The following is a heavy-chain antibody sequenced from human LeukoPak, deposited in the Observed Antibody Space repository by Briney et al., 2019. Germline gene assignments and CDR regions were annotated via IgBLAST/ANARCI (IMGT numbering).Heavy chain of an antibody. D-gene: IGHD1-1*01. J-gene: IGHJ4*02. V-gene: IGHV3-33*01. CDR2: IWYDGSNK. CDR3: ARRGGDWNDDCPFDY. Sequence: QSGGSLRLSCAASRFTFSSYGMHWVRQAPGKGLEWVAVIWYDGSNKYYADSVKGRFTISRDNSKNTLYLQMNSLRAEDTAVYYCARRGGDWNDDCPFDYWGQGTLVTVSS. CDR1: RFTFSSYG.